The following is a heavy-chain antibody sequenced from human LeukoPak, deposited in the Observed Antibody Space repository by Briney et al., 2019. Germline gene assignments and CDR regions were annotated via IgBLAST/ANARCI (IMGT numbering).Heavy chain of an antibody. CDR3: ARVGYSSGWYEGY. Sequence: PGWSLRLSCAASGFIFISYSMNWVRQAPGKGVEWVSSISSSSSYIYYADSVKGRFTISRDNAKNSLYLQMNSLRAEDTAVYYCARVGYSSGWYEGYWGQGTLVTVSS. D-gene: IGHD6-19*01. CDR1: GFIFISYS. V-gene: IGHV3-21*01. CDR2: ISSSSSYI. J-gene: IGHJ4*02.